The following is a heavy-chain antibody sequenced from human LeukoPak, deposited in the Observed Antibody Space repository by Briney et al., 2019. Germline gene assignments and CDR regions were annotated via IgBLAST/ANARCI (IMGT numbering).Heavy chain of an antibody. CDR1: GGSISSYY. CDR3: ARGQANYYGSGSCYLNL. CDR2: IYYSGST. Sequence: PSETLSLTCTVSGGSISSYYWSWIRQPPGKGLEWIGYIYYSGSTNYNPSLKSRVTISVDTSKNQFSLKLSSVTAADTAVYYCARGQANYYGSGSCYLNLWGQGTLVTVSS. V-gene: IGHV4-59*01. D-gene: IGHD3-10*01. J-gene: IGHJ5*02.